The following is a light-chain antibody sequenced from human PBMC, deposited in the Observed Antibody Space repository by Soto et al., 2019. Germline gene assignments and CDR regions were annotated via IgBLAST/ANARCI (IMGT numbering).Light chain of an antibody. V-gene: IGKV3-11*01. CDR3: QQRSNWSLT. J-gene: IGKJ4*01. CDR1: QSVSSY. Sequence: EIVLTQSPSTLSLSPGDRATLSCRASQSVSSYLAWYQQKPGQAPRLLIYDASNRATGIPARFSGSGSGTDFTLTISSLEAEDFAVYYCQQRSNWSLTFGGGTKVEIK. CDR2: DAS.